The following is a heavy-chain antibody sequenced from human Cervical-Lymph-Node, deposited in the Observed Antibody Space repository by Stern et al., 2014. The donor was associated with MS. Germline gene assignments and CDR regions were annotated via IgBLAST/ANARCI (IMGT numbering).Heavy chain of an antibody. Sequence: QVQLVESGAEVKKPGSSVRISCTATGSSFSSYAFSWVRQAPGQSLEWMGGIVPIFGTAQYAQRFRDRLTISADKSTRTGYMELSGLTTDDTAVYFCARDERVWSYWGQGTLITVSS. CDR2: IVPIFGTA. D-gene: IGHD2-21*01. CDR1: GSSFSSYA. V-gene: IGHV1-69*06. J-gene: IGHJ4*02. CDR3: ARDERVWSY.